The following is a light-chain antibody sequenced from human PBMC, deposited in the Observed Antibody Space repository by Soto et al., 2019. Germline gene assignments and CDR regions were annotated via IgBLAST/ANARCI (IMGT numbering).Light chain of an antibody. CDR2: EVT. V-gene: IGLV2-8*01. Sequence: QSVLTQPPSASGSPGQSVTISCTGTSSDIGRYNFVSWYQHHPGKAPRLIIYEVTKRPSGVPDRFSGSKSDSTASLTVSGLQAEEGGGYYRNLYTGSHNLVVFGGGTKVTVL. J-gene: IGLJ2*01. CDR3: NLYTGSHNLVV. CDR1: SSDIGRYNF.